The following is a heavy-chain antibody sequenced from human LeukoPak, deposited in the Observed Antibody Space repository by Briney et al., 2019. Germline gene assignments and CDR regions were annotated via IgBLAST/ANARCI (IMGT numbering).Heavy chain of an antibody. V-gene: IGHV1-18*01. J-gene: IGHJ4*02. CDR1: GYTFTSHH. Sequence: ASVKVSCKASGYTFTSHHISWVRQAPGQGLEWMGWISAYSGNTDYAQKLQGRVTMTTDTSTSTAYMDLRSLRSDDTAVYYCARDGCGGDCYSDYWGQGTLVTVSS. CDR2: ISAYSGNT. D-gene: IGHD2-21*02. CDR3: ARDGCGGDCYSDY.